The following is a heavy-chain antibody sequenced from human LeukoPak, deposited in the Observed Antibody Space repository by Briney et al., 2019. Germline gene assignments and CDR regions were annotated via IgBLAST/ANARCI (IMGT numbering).Heavy chain of an antibody. D-gene: IGHD3-22*01. CDR3: ARGHYYDSSGYYYALSY. J-gene: IGHJ4*02. Sequence: ASVKVSCKASGCTFTNYYMHWVRQAPGQGLEWMGMINPSGGSTSYAQKFQGRVTMTRDTSTSTVYMELSSLRSEDTAVYYCARGHYYDSSGYYYALSYWGQGTLVTVSS. CDR2: INPSGGST. CDR1: GCTFTNYY. V-gene: IGHV1-46*01.